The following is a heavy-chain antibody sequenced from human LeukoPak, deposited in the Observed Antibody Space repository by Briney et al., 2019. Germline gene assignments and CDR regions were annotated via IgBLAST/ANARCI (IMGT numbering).Heavy chain of an antibody. CDR2: INPNSGGT. CDR1: GYTFTGYY. Sequence: GASVKVSCKASGYTFTGYYMHWVRQAPGQGLEWMGRINPNSGGTNYAQKFQGRVTMTRDTSTSTVYMELSSLRSEDTAVYYCARDSCSGGSCYNYFEYWGQGTLVTVSS. D-gene: IGHD2-15*01. CDR3: ARDSCSGGSCYNYFEY. J-gene: IGHJ4*02. V-gene: IGHV1-2*06.